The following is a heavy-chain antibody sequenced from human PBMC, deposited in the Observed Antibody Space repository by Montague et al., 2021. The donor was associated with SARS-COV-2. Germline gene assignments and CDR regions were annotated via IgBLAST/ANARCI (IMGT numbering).Heavy chain of an antibody. CDR1: GGSFSGYY. J-gene: IGHJ5*02. CDR3: ARGPRITMIVVVITDIWFDP. D-gene: IGHD3-22*01. CDR2: INHSGST. Sequence: SQCLSLACAVYGGSFSGYYWSWIRQPPGKGLEWIGEINHSGSTNYNPSLRSRVTISVDTSKNQFSLKLSSVTAAGTAVYYCARGPRITMIVVVITDIWFDPWGQGTLVTVSS. V-gene: IGHV4-34*01.